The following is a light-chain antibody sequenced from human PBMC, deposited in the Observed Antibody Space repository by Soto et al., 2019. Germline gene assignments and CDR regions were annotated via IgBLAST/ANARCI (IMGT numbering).Light chain of an antibody. CDR1: ISNIGSNT. CDR2: RSD. J-gene: IGLJ2*01. Sequence: QAVVTQPPSASGTPGQRVTISCSGSISNIGSNTVNWYHQLPGTAPKLLIYRSDQRPSGVPDRFSGSKSATSGSLAISGLQSEDEGDYYCAAWDDSLDGPVFGGGTKVTVL. V-gene: IGLV1-44*01. CDR3: AAWDDSLDGPV.